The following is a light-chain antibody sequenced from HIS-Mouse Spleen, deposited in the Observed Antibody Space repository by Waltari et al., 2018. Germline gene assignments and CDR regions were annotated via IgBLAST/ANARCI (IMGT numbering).Light chain of an antibody. CDR1: SSNIGAGYD. J-gene: IGLJ3*02. CDR3: QSYDSSVSGSKWV. Sequence: QSVLTQQPSVSGAPGQRVTISCTGSSSNIGAGYDVHWYQQLPGTAPKLLIYGNSNRPSGVPDLFSGSNSGTSASLAITALQADDAADYYCQSYDSSVSGSKWVFGGGTKLTVL. CDR2: GNS. V-gene: IGLV1-40*01.